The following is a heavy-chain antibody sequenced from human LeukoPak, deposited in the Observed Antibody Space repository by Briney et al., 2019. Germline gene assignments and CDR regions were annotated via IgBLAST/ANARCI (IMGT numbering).Heavy chain of an antibody. J-gene: IGHJ4*02. CDR3: ARESYYYDTSAPVY. V-gene: IGHV3-53*01. D-gene: IGHD3-22*01. Sequence: GGSLRLSCAASGFTVSSNYMSWVRQAPGKGLEWVSVIYSGGSTYYADSVKGRSTISRDNSKNTLYLQMNSLRAEDTAVYYCARESYYYDTSAPVYWGQGTLVTVSS. CDR2: IYSGGST. CDR1: GFTVSSNY.